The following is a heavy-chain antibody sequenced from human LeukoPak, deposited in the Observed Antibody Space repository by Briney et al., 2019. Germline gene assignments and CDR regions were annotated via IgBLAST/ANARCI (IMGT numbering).Heavy chain of an antibody. J-gene: IGHJ6*03. CDR1: RYTFTDYN. CDR3: AREPAHHYYLDV. CDR2: INPNNGGT. V-gene: IGHV1-2*02. Sequence: ASVNVSCKSSRYTFTDYNLLSRRQAPGQGLEWMGWINPNNGGTKYAQKFQDRFTMTRDTSISTVYMELTRLMSDVTSLYYCAREPAHHYYLDVWGRGTTVTVSS.